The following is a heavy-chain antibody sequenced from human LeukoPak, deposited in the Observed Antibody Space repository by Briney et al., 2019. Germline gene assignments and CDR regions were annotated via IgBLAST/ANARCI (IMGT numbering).Heavy chain of an antibody. D-gene: IGHD3-22*01. CDR1: GFTFSSYA. V-gene: IGHV3-23*01. Sequence: GGSLRPSCAASGFTFSSYAMSWVRQAPGKGLEWVSAISGSGGSTYYADSVKGRFTISRDNSKNTLYLQMNSLRAEDTAVYYCAKNGHYESYFDYWGQGTLVTVSS. CDR2: ISGSGGST. J-gene: IGHJ4*02. CDR3: AKNGHYESYFDY.